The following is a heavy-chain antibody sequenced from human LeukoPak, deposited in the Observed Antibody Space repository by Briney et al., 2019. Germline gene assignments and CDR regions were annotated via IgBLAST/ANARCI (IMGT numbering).Heavy chain of an antibody. Sequence: GSLRLPCAASGFTFSSYSMNWVRQPPGKGLEWIGYIYYSGSTNYNPSLKSRVTISVDTSKNQFSLKLSSVTAADTAVYYCARGDFWSGYPNWGQGTLVTVSS. CDR2: IYYSGST. V-gene: IGHV4-59*12. CDR3: ARGDFWSGYPN. D-gene: IGHD3-3*01. CDR1: GFTFSSYS. J-gene: IGHJ4*02.